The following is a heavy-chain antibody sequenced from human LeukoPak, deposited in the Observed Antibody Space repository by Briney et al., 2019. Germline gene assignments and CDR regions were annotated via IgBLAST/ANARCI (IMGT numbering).Heavy chain of an antibody. CDR2: LSDSGVYT. D-gene: IGHD4-17*01. Sequence: PGGSLRLSCAASGFTLSNYSMTWVRPAPGKGLEWVSILSDSGVYTYYADSVKGRFTITRDNSNNMLYLQMNSLRAEDTAVYYCAKKAHYDAYAKYFDYWGQGTLVTVSS. CDR1: GFTLSNYS. CDR3: AKKAHYDAYAKYFDY. V-gene: IGHV3-23*01. J-gene: IGHJ4*02.